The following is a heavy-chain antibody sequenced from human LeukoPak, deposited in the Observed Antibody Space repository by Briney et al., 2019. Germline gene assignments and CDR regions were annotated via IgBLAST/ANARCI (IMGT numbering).Heavy chain of an antibody. CDR1: GFTFSTYW. CDR2: VKHDGSEK. V-gene: IGHV3-7*01. Sequence: GGSLRLSCAAASGFTFSTYWMSWVRQAPGKGLEWVANVKHDGSEKSYVDSVKGRFTISRDNAKNSLYLQMNSLRAEDTAVYYCARGGATQYNYWGQGTLVTVSS. J-gene: IGHJ4*02. D-gene: IGHD3-10*01. CDR3: ARGGATQYNY.